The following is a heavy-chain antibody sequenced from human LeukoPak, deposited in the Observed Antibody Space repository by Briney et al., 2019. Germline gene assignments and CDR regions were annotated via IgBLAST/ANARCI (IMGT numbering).Heavy chain of an antibody. CDR1: GFTFSSYA. CDR3: ARDRPVTYYYDSSGYALGDY. D-gene: IGHD3-22*01. V-gene: IGHV3-23*01. CDR2: ISGSGGIT. Sequence: GGSLRLSYAASGFTFSSYAMSWVRQAPGKGLEWVSAISGSGGITYYADSVKGRFTISRDNSKNTLYLQMNSLRAEDTAVYYCARDRPVTYYYDSSGYALGDYWGQGTLVTVSS. J-gene: IGHJ4*02.